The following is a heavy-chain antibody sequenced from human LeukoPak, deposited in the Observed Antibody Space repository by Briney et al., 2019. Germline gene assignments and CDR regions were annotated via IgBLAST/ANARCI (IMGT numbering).Heavy chain of an antibody. CDR2: TKAKGFGETT. CDR3: TRPMSGDYYDSSGYALGY. D-gene: IGHD3-22*01. CDR1: GFSFSTAW. J-gene: IGHJ4*02. Sequence: PGGSLRLSCGASGFSFSTAWMSWVRQAPGKGLEWVARTKAKGFGETTDYAAPVRGRFSISRDDSKNTAYLQMNSLKTEDTAVYYCTRPMSGDYYDSSGYALGYWGQGTLVTVSS. V-gene: IGHV3-15*01.